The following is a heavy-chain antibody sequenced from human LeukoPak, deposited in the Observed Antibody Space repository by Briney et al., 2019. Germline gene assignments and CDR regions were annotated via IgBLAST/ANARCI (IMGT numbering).Heavy chain of an antibody. CDR3: ARDRNYGSGSYPGSVDY. J-gene: IGHJ4*02. V-gene: IGHV3-21*01. Sequence: GGPLRLSCAASGFTFSSYAMSWVRQAPGKGLEWVSSISSSSSYIYYADSVKGRFTISRDNAKNSLYLQMNSLRAEDTAVYYCARDRNYGSGSYPGSVDYWGQGTLVTVSS. CDR2: ISSSSSYI. CDR1: GFTFSSYA. D-gene: IGHD3-10*01.